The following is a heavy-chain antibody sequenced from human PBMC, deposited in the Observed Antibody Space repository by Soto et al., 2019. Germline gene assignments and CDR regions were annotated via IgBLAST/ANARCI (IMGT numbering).Heavy chain of an antibody. D-gene: IGHD2-2*01. CDR2: IYSGGST. CDR1: GFTVSSNY. V-gene: IGHV3-53*04. J-gene: IGHJ3*02. Sequence: GGSLRLSCAASGFTVSSNYMSWVRQAPGKGLEWVSVIYSGGSTYYADSVKGRFTISRHNSKNTLYLQMNSLRAEDTAVYYCASGKVNCSSTSCYDAFDIWGQGTMVTVSS. CDR3: ASGKVNCSSTSCYDAFDI.